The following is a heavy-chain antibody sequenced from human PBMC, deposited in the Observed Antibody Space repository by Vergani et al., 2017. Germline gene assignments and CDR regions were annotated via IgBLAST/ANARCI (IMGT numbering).Heavy chain of an antibody. Sequence: QVQLVESGGGVVQPGGSLRLSCAASGFTFSSYGMHLVRQAPGKGLEWVAFIRYDGSNKYYADSVKGRFTISRDNSKNTLYLQMNSLRAEDTAVYYWANRGGTYYYGSGSYYIDYYYYMDVWGKGTTVTVSS. CDR2: IRYDGSNK. CDR3: ANRGGTYYYGSGSYYIDYYYYMDV. V-gene: IGHV3-30*02. J-gene: IGHJ6*03. D-gene: IGHD3-10*01. CDR1: GFTFSSYG.